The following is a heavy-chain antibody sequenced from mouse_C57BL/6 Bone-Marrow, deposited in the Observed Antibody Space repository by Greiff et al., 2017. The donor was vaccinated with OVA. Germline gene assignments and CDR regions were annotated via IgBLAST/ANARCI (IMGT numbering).Heavy chain of an antibody. CDR1: GFTFSDYY. J-gene: IGHJ1*03. V-gene: IGHV5-16*01. CDR2: INYDGSST. Sequence: EVHLVESEGGLVQPGSSMKLSCTASGFTFSDYYMAWVRQVPEKGLEWVANINYDGSSTYYLDSLKSRFIISRDNAKNILYLQMSSLKSEDTATYYCARGSYYGSSYDWYFDVWGTGTTVTVSS. D-gene: IGHD1-1*01. CDR3: ARGSYYGSSYDWYFDV.